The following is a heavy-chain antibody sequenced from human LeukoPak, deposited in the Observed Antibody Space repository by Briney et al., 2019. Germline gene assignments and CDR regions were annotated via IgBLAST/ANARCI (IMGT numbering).Heavy chain of an antibody. V-gene: IGHV4-39*01. D-gene: IGHD2-15*01. CDR2: IYYSGST. Sequence: SETLSLTCTVSGGSISRSNYYWGWIRQPPGKGLKWIGGIYYSGSTYYNPSLKSRVTISVDSSKNQFSLKLRSVTAADTAVYYCARVLLGSAFDYWGQGTLVTVSS. J-gene: IGHJ4*02. CDR3: ARVLLGSAFDY. CDR1: GGSISRSNYY.